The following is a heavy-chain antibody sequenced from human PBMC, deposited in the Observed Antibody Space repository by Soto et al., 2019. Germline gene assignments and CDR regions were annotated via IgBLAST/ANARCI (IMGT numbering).Heavy chain of an antibody. D-gene: IGHD2-2*01. J-gene: IGHJ4*02. CDR1: GFTFSNFY. Sequence: QVQLVQSGAEVKKPGASVKVSCETSGFTFSNFYMHWVRQVPEQGLEWLGLISPTSNYTRYAQTFQGRFTITRDTSTSTVYMDLYSLTSEDTAVYYWARADSDQYFDYWGQGTRVTVSS. V-gene: IGHV1-46*01. CDR3: ARADSDQYFDY. CDR2: ISPTSNYT.